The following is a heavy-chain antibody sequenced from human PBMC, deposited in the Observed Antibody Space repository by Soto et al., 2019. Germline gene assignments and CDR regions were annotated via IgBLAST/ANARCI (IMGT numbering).Heavy chain of an antibody. Sequence: GGSLRLSCAASGFTFSSYAMSWVRQAPGKGLEWVSAISGGGGITYYADSVKGRFTISRDNAKKTLYLQMNSLTAADTAVYYCARDLENCGGECSSAFDIWGQGTMVTVSS. D-gene: IGHD2-21*01. CDR3: ARDLENCGGECSSAFDI. V-gene: IGHV3-23*01. CDR1: GFTFSSYA. CDR2: ISGGGGIT. J-gene: IGHJ3*02.